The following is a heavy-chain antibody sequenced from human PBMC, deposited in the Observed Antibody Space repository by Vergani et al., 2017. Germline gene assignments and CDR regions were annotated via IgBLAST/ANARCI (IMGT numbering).Heavy chain of an antibody. CDR2: IYWDDDK. D-gene: IGHD3-22*01. CDR3: ARGQYFYDSSGYYRLWAFDI. J-gene: IGHJ3*02. Sequence: QITLKESGPTLVKPTQTLTLTCTFSGFSLSTSGVGVGWIRQPPGKALEWLALIYWDDDKRYSPFLKSRLTITKDTSKNQVVLTMTNMDPVDTATYHCARGQYFYDSSGYYRLWAFDIWGEGTIVTGSS. CDR1: GFSLSTSGVG. V-gene: IGHV2-5*02.